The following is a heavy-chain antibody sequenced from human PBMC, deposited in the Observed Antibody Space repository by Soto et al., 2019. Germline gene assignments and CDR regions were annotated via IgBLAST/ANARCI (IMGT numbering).Heavy chain of an antibody. CDR3: TTVSYYDSSGYYTFRYYYGMDV. Sequence: EVQLVESGGGLVKPGGSLRLSCAASGFTFSNAWMSWVRQAPGKGLEWVGRIKSNTDGGTTDYAAPVKGRFTISRDDSKNTLYLQMNRLKIEDTAVYYCTTVSYYDSSGYYTFRYYYGMDVWGQGTTVTVSS. J-gene: IGHJ6*02. CDR2: IKSNTDGGTT. D-gene: IGHD3-22*01. V-gene: IGHV3-15*01. CDR1: GFTFSNAW.